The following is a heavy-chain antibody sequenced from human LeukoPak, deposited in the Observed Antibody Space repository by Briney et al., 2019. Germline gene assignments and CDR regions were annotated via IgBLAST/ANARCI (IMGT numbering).Heavy chain of an antibody. CDR3: ARGFELITFGGAIGKLNWFDS. CDR1: GYTFTGCY. D-gene: IGHD3-16*02. V-gene: IGHV1-2*02. Sequence: ASVKVSCKASGYTFTGCYMHWVRQAPGQGLEWMGWINPNSGGTNYAQKFQGRVTMTRDTSISTAYMELSRLRSDDTAVYYCARGFELITFGGAIGKLNWFDSWGQGTLVTVSS. J-gene: IGHJ5*01. CDR2: INPNSGGT.